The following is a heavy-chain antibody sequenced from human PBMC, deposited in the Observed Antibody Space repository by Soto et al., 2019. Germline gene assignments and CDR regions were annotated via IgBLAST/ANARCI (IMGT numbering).Heavy chain of an antibody. CDR2: IIPIFGTA. V-gene: IGHV1-69*13. D-gene: IGHD3-3*01. J-gene: IGHJ4*02. CDR3: ARGSQNYDFWSGYFVYFDD. CDR1: GGTFSSYA. Sequence: SVKVSCKASGGTFSSYAISWVRQAPGQGLEWMGGIIPIFGTANYAQKFQGRVTITADESTSTAYMELSSLRSEDTAVYYCARGSQNYDFWSGYFVYFDDWGQGTLVTVSS.